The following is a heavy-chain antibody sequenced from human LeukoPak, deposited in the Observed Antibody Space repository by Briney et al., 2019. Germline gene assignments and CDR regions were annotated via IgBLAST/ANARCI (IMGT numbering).Heavy chain of an antibody. J-gene: IGHJ4*02. CDR2: ISSSGDTI. Sequence: GGSLRLSCAASGFIFSDSCMTWIRQAPGKGLEWISYISSSGDTIYYADSVKGRFTISRDNAKNSVFLQLNSLRVEDTAVYYCASPRVYYSYFVTYWGQGTLVTVSS. D-gene: IGHD4-11*01. V-gene: IGHV3-11*04. CDR1: GFIFSDSC. CDR3: ASPRVYYSYFVTY.